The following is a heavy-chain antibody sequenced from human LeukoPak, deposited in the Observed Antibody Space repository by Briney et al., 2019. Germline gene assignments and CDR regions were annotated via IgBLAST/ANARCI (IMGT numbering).Heavy chain of an antibody. Sequence: PSETLSLTCTVSGGSISSSSYYWGWIRQPPGEGLEWIGSIYYTRSTYYSPSLKSRVTTSADTSKNEFSLKLSSVTAADTAVYYCTSEISSASNYWGQGTLVTVSS. CDR2: IYYTRST. CDR1: GGSISSSSYY. CDR3: TSEISSASNY. J-gene: IGHJ4*02. V-gene: IGHV4-39*01. D-gene: IGHD6-6*01.